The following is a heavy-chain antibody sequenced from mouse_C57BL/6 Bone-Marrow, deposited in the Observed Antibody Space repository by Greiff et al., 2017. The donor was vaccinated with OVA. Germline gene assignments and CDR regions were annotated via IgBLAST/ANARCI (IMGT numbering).Heavy chain of an antibody. V-gene: IGHV5-9*01. CDR1: GFTFSSYT. Sequence: EVQRVESGGGLVKPGGSLTLSCAASGFTFSSYTMSWVRQTPEKRLEWVATISGGGGNTYYPDSVKGRFTISRDNAKNTLYLQMSSLRSEDTALYYCARHGEIHYWGQGTTLTVSS. CDR2: ISGGGGNT. J-gene: IGHJ2*01. CDR3: ARHGEIHY.